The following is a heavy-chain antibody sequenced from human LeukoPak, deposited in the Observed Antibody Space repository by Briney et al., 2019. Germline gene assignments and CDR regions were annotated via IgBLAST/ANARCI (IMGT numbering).Heavy chain of an antibody. V-gene: IGHV1-24*01. CDR3: ATSIVGANHGYYYGMDV. J-gene: IGHJ6*02. D-gene: IGHD1-26*01. CDR2: FDPEDGET. Sequence: ASVKVSCKVSGYTLTELSMHWVRQAHGKGLEWMGGFDPEDGETIYAQKFQGRVTMTEDTSTDTAYMELSSLRSEDTAVYYCATSIVGANHGYYYGMDVWGQGTTVTVSS. CDR1: GYTLTELS.